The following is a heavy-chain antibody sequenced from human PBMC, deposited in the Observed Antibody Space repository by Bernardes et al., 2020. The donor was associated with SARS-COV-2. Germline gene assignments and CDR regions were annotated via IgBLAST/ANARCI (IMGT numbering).Heavy chain of an antibody. J-gene: IGHJ4*02. Sequence: GGSLRLSCAASGFTFSNAWMNWVRQAPGKGLEWVGHIKRKTDGGTTDYAAPVKGRFTISGDDSKNTMYLQMNSLKTEDTAVYYCTTGAEIYYDSSGFSYCYDFWGQGTLVTVSS. CDR3: TTGAEIYYDSSGFSYCYDF. V-gene: IGHV3-15*07. CDR2: IKRKTDGGTT. CDR1: GFTFSNAW. D-gene: IGHD3-22*01.